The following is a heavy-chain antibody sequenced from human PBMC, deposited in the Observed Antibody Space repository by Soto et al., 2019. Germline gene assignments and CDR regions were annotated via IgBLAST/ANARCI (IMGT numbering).Heavy chain of an antibody. CDR3: ARESGVVDTAMVCYFDY. Sequence: GGSLRLSCAASGFTFSSYAMHWVRQAPGKGLEWVAVISYDGSNKYYADSVKGRFTISRDNSKNTLYLQMNSLRAEDTAVYYCARESGVVDTAMVCYFDYWGQGTLVTVSS. CDR2: ISYDGSNK. J-gene: IGHJ4*02. CDR1: GFTFSSYA. D-gene: IGHD5-18*01. V-gene: IGHV3-30-3*01.